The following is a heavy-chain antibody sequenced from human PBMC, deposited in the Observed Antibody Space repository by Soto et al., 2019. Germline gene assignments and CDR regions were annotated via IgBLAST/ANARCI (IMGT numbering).Heavy chain of an antibody. V-gene: IGHV1-2*02. D-gene: IGHD2-2*03. CDR2: INPNSGGT. Sequence: ASVKVSCKASGYTFTGYYMHWVRQAPGQGLEWMGWINPNSGGTNYAQKFQGRVTMTRDTSISTAYMELSRLRSDDTAVYYCAREWMDIVVVGSWFDPWGQGPRVTLSS. J-gene: IGHJ5*02. CDR3: AREWMDIVVVGSWFDP. CDR1: GYTFTGYY.